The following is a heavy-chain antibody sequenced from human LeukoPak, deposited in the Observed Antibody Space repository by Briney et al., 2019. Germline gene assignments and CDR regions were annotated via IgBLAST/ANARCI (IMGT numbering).Heavy chain of an antibody. V-gene: IGHV4-39*01. CDR2: IDYRGSA. CDR3: ASRIAAAGTSYFGF. J-gene: IGHJ4*02. CDR1: GGSISSSSYH. Sequence: SETLSLTCTVSGGSISSSSYHWGWIRQPPGKGLEWIGSIDYRGSAYYNPSLKSRVTTSVDTSKNKFSLKLSSVTAADTAVYYCASRIAAAGTSYFGFWGQGIVVTVSS. D-gene: IGHD6-13*01.